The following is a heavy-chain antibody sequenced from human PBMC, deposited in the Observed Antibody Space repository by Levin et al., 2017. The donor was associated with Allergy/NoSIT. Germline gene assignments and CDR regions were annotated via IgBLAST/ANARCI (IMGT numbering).Heavy chain of an antibody. CDR2: ISSSGDYV. J-gene: IGHJ6*02. V-gene: IGHV3-21*01. D-gene: IGHD2-15*01. CDR3: ARDGGYCSGGRCYSGYYYGMDV. CDR1: GFTFSSYS. Sequence: PSETLSLTCAASGFTFSSYSMKWVRQAPEKGLEWVASISSSGDYVDYGDSVKGRFTISRDNAENSLYLQMNSLRAEDTAVYYCARDGGYCSGGRCYSGYYYGMDVWGQGTTVTVSS.